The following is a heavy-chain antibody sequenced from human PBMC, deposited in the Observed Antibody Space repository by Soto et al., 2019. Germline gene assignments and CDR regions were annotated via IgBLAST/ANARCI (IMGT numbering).Heavy chain of an antibody. CDR3: ARDVFCGGAPACPDMDV. J-gene: IGHJ6*02. V-gene: IGHV1-18*04. CDR1: GYTFSGYS. D-gene: IGHD2-21*01. Sequence: ASVKVSCKASGYTFSGYSITWVRQAPGQGLEWMGRIGGYNGNTNYVRTLRGRLTLTTDTSTSTAYMELRSLTSDDTAVYYCARDVFCGGAPACPDMDVWGQGTTVTVSS. CDR2: IGGYNGNT.